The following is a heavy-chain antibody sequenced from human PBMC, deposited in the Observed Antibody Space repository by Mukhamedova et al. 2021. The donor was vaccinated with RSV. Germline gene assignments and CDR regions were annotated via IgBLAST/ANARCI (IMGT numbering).Heavy chain of an antibody. J-gene: IGHJ4*02. CDR2: INPTGGST. CDR1: TFTNYY. Sequence: TFTNYYIHWVRQAPGQGLEWMGIINPTGGSTTYAQKFQGRVTMTSDTSANTVYMELSSLRSEDTAAYYCAREVAAVGRFDYWGQG. CDR3: AREVAAVGRFDY. V-gene: IGHV1-46*03. D-gene: IGHD6-13*01.